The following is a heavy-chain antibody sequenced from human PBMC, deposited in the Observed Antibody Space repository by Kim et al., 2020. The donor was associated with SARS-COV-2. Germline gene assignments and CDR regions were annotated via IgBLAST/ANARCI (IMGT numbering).Heavy chain of an antibody. J-gene: IGHJ4*02. D-gene: IGHD6-13*01. CDR1: GFTFSSYG. V-gene: IGHV3-33*01. Sequence: GGSLRLSCAASGFTFSSYGMHWVRQAPGKGLEWVAVIWYDGSNKYYADSVKGRFTISRDNSKNTLYLQMNSLRAEDTAVYYCARDPSSSFYYFDYWGQGTLVTVSS. CDR3: ARDPSSSFYYFDY. CDR2: IWYDGSNK.